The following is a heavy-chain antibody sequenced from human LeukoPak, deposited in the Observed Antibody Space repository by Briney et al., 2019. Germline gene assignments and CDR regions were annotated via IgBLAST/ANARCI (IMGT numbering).Heavy chain of an antibody. CDR1: GFTFDDYA. CDR3: AEEGSAWYFIFDY. CDR2: ISWNSGSI. Sequence: GRSLRLSCAASGFTFDDYAMHWVRHAPGKGLEWVSGISWNSGSIGYADSLKGRFTISRDNAKNSLYLQMNRLRAEDTALYYCAEEGSAWYFIFDYWGQGTLVTVSS. D-gene: IGHD6-19*01. V-gene: IGHV3-9*01. J-gene: IGHJ4*02.